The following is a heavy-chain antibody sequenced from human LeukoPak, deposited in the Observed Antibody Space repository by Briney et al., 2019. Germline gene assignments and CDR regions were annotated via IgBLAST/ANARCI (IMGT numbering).Heavy chain of an antibody. Sequence: SETLSLTCTVSGGSLSSHYWSWIRQPPGKGLEWIGYIYYSGSTNYNPYLKSRVTISVDTSKNQFSLKLSSVTAADTAVYYCARVPETGEGAHDYWGQGTLVTVSS. D-gene: IGHD3-9*01. CDR2: IYYSGST. CDR3: ARVPETGEGAHDY. V-gene: IGHV4-59*11. J-gene: IGHJ4*02. CDR1: GGSLSSHY.